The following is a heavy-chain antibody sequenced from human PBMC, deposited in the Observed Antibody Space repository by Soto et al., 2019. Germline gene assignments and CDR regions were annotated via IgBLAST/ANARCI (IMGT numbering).Heavy chain of an antibody. J-gene: IGHJ4*02. V-gene: IGHV3-15*07. CDR1: GFSFEDAW. D-gene: IGHD3-3*01. Sequence: EVNLVESGGGLVNPGGSLRLSCAASGFSFEDAWMNWVRQAPGKALAWVGRIKSNADGGATEYAAPVKGRLSMSSDDSTRAILLQMNSVQTEDTGVDYCTRRPRARDIGAGPLDFWGRGNLVTVTA. CDR2: IKSNADGGAT. CDR3: TRRPRARDIGAGPLDF.